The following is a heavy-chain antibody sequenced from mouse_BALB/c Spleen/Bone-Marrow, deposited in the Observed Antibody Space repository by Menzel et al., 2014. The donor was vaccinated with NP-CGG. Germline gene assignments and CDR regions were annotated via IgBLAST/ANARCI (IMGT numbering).Heavy chain of an antibody. CDR3: TRSNYGYWYFEG. J-gene: IGHJ1*01. V-gene: IGHV1S81*02. Sequence: VKLMESGAELVKPGASVKLSCKASGYSFTRYYLYWVKQRPGQGLAWIGEINPSNGGTNFHEKFKSKATLTVDKSSSTAYMQFSSLTSEDAAGYYCTRSNYGYWYFEGWGAGTTVTVAS. CDR1: GYSFTRYY. CDR2: INPSNGGT. D-gene: IGHD1-1*01.